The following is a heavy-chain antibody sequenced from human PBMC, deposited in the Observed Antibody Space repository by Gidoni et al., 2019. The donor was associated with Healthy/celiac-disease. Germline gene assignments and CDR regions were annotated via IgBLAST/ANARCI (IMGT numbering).Heavy chain of an antibody. Sequence: QVQLVQSGAEVKKPGASVKVSCKASGYTFSSYAMHWVSQAPGQRLEWMGWINAGNGNTKYSQKFQGRVTITRDTSASTAYMELSSLRSEDTAVYYCARDYDYVWGAQRNAFDIWGQGTMVTVSS. D-gene: IGHD3-16*01. CDR1: GYTFSSYA. V-gene: IGHV1-3*01. CDR2: INAGNGNT. CDR3: ARDYDYVWGAQRNAFDI. J-gene: IGHJ3*02.